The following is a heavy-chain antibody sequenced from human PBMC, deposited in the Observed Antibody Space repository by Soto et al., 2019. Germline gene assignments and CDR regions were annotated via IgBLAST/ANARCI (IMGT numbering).Heavy chain of an antibody. CDR3: ARPDSGYDGGRAFDI. CDR2: IWYDGSNK. D-gene: IGHD5-12*01. Sequence: GGSLRLSCAASGFTFSSYGMHWVRQAPGKGLEWVAVIWYDGSNKYYADSVKGRFTISRDNSKNTLYLQMNSLRAEDTAVYYCARPDSGYDGGRAFDIWGQGTMVTVSS. CDR1: GFTFSSYG. V-gene: IGHV3-33*01. J-gene: IGHJ3*02.